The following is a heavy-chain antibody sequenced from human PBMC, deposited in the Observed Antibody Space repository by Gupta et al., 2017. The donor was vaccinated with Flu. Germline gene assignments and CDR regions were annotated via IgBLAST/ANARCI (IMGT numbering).Heavy chain of an antibody. CDR3: AKERYRASMVVENDWFDP. D-gene: IGHD2-15*01. CDR2: ISGSGENT. Sequence: EVQLLESGGDFARPGGSLRLSCAASGLIFSNYAMDWVRQAPGKGLGWVAAISGSGENTYYADAVKGRFTISRDNLKTTLYLEMNSLRVDDTAVYYCAKERYRASMVVENDWFDPWGQGTLVTVSS. J-gene: IGHJ5*02. V-gene: IGHV3-23*01. CDR1: GLIFSNYA.